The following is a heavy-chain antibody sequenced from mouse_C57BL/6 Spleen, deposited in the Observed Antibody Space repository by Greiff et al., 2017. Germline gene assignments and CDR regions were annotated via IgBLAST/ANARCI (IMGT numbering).Heavy chain of an antibody. CDR2: ISNGGGST. V-gene: IGHV5-12*01. CDR1: GFTFSDYY. J-gene: IGHJ4*01. Sequence: EVKLVESGGGLVQPGGSLKLSCAASGFTFSDYYMYWVRQTPEKRLEWVAYISNGGGSTYYPDTVKGRFTISRDNAKNTLYLQMRRLKSEDTAMYYCARQGIHYYAMDYWGQGTSVTVSS. CDR3: ARQGIHYYAMDY.